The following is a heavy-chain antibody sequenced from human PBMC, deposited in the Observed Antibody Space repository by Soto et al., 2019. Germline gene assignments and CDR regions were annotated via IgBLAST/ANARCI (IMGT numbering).Heavy chain of an antibody. CDR3: FTGYYNPANGLQH. CDR1: GFTFTSSA. V-gene: IGHV1-58*01. D-gene: IGHD3-9*01. J-gene: IGHJ1*01. CDR2: IVVGGGKT. Sequence: ASVKVSCKASGFTFTSSAVQWVRQARGQGLEWIGWIVVGGGKTNYAQKFQGRVTMTEDTSTNTAYMELSSLRSEDTAVYYCFTGYYNPANGLQHWGQGTLVTVSS.